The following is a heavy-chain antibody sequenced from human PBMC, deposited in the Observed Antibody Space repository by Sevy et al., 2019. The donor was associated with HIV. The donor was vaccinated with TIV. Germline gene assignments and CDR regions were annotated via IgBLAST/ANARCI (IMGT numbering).Heavy chain of an antibody. J-gene: IGHJ4*02. CDR2: IKSKTDGGTT. Sequence: GGSLRLSCAASGFTFSNAWMSWVRQAPGKGLEWVGRIKSKTDGGTTDYAAPVKGRFTISRDDSKNTLYLKMNSLKTKEKAIYYCTTDWKKRGLSGLLDYWGKGTLVTVSS. CDR1: GFTFSNAW. CDR3: TTDWKKRGLSGLLDY. V-gene: IGHV3-15*01. D-gene: IGHD1-1*01.